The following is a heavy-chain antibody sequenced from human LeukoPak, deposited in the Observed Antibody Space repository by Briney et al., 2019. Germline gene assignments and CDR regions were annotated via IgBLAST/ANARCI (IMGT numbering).Heavy chain of an antibody. CDR1: GYTFTSYG. CDR2: ISAYNGNT. D-gene: IGHD1-26*01. J-gene: IGHJ3*02. V-gene: IGHV1-18*01. Sequence: ASVKVSCKASGYTFTSYGISWVRQAPGQGLEWMGWISAYNGNTNYAQKLQGRVTMTTDTSTTTAYMELRSLRSDDTAVYYCARTGAVGELLVAGPDDAFDIWGQGTMVTVSS. CDR3: ARTGAVGELLVAGPDDAFDI.